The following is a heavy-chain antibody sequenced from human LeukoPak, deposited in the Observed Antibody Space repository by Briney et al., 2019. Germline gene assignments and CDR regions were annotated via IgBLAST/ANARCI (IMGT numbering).Heavy chain of an antibody. Sequence: ASVKVSCKASGYTFTGYYMHWVRQAPGQGLEWMGGIIPIFGTANYAQKFQGRVTITADESTSTAYMELSSLRSEDTAVYYCARDLHSGTIYDYWGQGTLVTVSS. CDR3: ARDLHSGTIYDY. J-gene: IGHJ4*02. CDR2: IIPIFGTA. CDR1: GYTFTGYY. V-gene: IGHV1-69*13. D-gene: IGHD3-10*01.